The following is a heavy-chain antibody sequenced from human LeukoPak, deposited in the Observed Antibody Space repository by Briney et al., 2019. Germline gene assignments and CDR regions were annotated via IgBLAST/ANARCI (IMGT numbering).Heavy chain of an antibody. CDR1: GFTFSNYA. Sequence: GGSLRLSCAASGFTFSNYAMSWVRQAPGKGLEWASALTGSGGSTYYADSVKGRFTISRDNSKNTLYLQMNSLRAEDTAVYYCASFRGLAAAGPAEYFHHWGQGTLVTVSS. D-gene: IGHD6-13*01. CDR3: ASFRGLAAAGPAEYFHH. J-gene: IGHJ1*01. V-gene: IGHV3-23*01. CDR2: LTGSGGST.